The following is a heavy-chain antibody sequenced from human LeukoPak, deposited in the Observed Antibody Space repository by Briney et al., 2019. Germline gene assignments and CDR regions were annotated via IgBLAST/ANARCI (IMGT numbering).Heavy chain of an antibody. CDR3: AREMGYSSGWYVNFYYYYMDV. V-gene: IGHV3-30*04. CDR2: ISYDGSNK. D-gene: IGHD6-19*01. J-gene: IGHJ6*03. CDR1: GFTFSSYA. Sequence: GGSLRLSCAASGFTFSSYAMHWVRQAPGKGLEWVAVISYDGSNKYYADSVKGRFTISRDNSKNTLYLQMNSLRAEDTAVYYCAREMGYSSGWYVNFYYYYMDVWGKGTTVTVSS.